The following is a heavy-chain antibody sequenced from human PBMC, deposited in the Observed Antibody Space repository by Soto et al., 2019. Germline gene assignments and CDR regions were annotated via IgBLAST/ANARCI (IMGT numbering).Heavy chain of an antibody. Sequence: QITLKESGPTLVKPTQTLTLTCTFSGFSLSSTRMAVCWIRQPPGKALVLLALIYWDDDKRSSPFLKSRHNISKEASKNQGGLTMSNMGPVDTARYYCAHIGVAGVGYYFDYWGQGTLVTVSS. D-gene: IGHD6-19*01. V-gene: IGHV2-5*02. J-gene: IGHJ4*02. CDR2: IYWDDDK. CDR3: AHIGVAGVGYYFDY. CDR1: GFSLSSTRMA.